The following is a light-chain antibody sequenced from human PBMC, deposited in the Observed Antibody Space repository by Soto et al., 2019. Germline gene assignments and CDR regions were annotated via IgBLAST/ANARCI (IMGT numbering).Light chain of an antibody. CDR2: WAS. V-gene: IGKV4-1*01. Sequence: DIVMTQSPESLAVSLGERATINCKSSQIVLYSSNNKNYLAWYQQKPGQPPKLLIYWASTRESGVPDRFIGSGSGTDYTLTISSLQAEDVAVYYCQQYYRTPRTFGQGTKVEIK. J-gene: IGKJ1*01. CDR1: QIVLYSSNNKNY. CDR3: QQYYRTPRT.